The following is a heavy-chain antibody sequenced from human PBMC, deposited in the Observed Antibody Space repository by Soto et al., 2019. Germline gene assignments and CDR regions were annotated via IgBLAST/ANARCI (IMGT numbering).Heavy chain of an antibody. J-gene: IGHJ5*02. CDR2: IYHSGTT. Sequence: SETLSLTCTVSGGSLSGYYWTWIRQPPGEGLEWIGFIYHSGTTYYNPSLKSRVTISIDRSRNQFSLELTSVTAADTALYYCARGLFAYSESGYPSPDNWFDPWGQGTLVTVSS. V-gene: IGHV4-59*12. D-gene: IGHD3-3*01. CDR1: GGSLSGYY. CDR3: ARGLFAYSESGYPSPDNWFDP.